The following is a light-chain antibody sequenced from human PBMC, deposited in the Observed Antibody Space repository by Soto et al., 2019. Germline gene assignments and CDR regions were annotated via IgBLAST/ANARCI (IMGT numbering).Light chain of an antibody. CDR2: EVS. CDR3: CSYAGSSTFA. CDR1: SSDVGSYNL. Sequence: QSALTQPASVSGSPGQSITISCTGTSSDVGSYNLVSWYQQHPGKAPKLMIYEVSKRPSGVSNRFSGSKSGNTASLTISGLEAEDDADYYCCSYAGSSTFAFGTGTKVTVL. V-gene: IGLV2-23*02. J-gene: IGLJ1*01.